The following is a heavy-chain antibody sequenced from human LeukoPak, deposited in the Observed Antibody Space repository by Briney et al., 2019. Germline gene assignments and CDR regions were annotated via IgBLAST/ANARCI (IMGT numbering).Heavy chain of an antibody. CDR1: GFTFSSYA. CDR3: AKDLFAYDSSGYYPQYFQH. D-gene: IGHD3-22*01. Sequence: GGSLRLSCAASGFTFSSYAMSWVRQAPRKGLEWVSAISGSGGSTYYADSVKGRFTISRDNSKNTLYLQMNSLRAEDTAVYYCAKDLFAYDSSGYYPQYFQHWGQGTLVTVSS. V-gene: IGHV3-23*01. CDR2: ISGSGGST. J-gene: IGHJ1*01.